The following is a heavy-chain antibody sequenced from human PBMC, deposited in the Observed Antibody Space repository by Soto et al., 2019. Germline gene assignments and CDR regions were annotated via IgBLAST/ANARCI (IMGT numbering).Heavy chain of an antibody. CDR3: AREVEVHTPVFGA. V-gene: IGHV1-18*01. D-gene: IGHD2-2*01. CDR1: GYTFTSYG. J-gene: IGHJ5*02. CDR2: ISTYNGNA. Sequence: ASVKVSCKASGYTFTSYGISWVRQAPGQGLEWMGWISTYNGNANYAQKLQGRVTMTADTSTSTAYMELRSLRSEDTALYYCAREVEVHTPVFGAWGQGTLVTVSS.